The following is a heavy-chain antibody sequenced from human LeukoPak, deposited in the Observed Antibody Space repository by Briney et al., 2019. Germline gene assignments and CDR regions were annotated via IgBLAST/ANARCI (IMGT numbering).Heavy chain of an antibody. CDR1: GGTFSSYA. Sequence: SVKVSCKASGGTFSSYAISWVRQAPGQGLEWMGRIIPIFGTANYAQKFRGRVTITTDESTSTAYMELSSLRSEDTAVYYCAREESPNSRSRPRYYYYMDVWGKGTTVTVSS. D-gene: IGHD6-13*01. J-gene: IGHJ6*03. CDR3: AREESPNSRSRPRYYYYMDV. CDR2: IIPIFGTA. V-gene: IGHV1-69*05.